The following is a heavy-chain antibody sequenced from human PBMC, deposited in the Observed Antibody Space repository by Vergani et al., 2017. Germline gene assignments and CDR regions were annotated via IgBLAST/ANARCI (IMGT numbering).Heavy chain of an antibody. CDR1: GFTFSYYG. D-gene: IGHD2-21*01. V-gene: IGHV3-30*03. J-gene: IGHJ1*01. CDR3: ATNSCDTPGAHIAYFSE. CDR2: ILYDGLQK. Sequence: QVHLLESGGGVVQPGRSLRLSCVVSGFTFSYYGMHWVRQAPGKGLEWVARILYDGLQKHYADSVKGRFTISRDNSKSTLYLQMNSLRTEDTAVYYCATNSCDTPGAHIAYFSEWGQGMLVTVSS.